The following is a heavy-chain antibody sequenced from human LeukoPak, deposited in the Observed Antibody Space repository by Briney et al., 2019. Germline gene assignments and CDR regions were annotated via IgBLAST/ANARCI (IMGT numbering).Heavy chain of an antibody. D-gene: IGHD3-3*01. Sequence: GGSLRLSCAASGFTFSSYWMHWVRQAPGKGLVWVSHVNSDGRSTNYADSVKGRFTISRDNAKNTLYLQMNSLTAEDTAEYYCARGYDFWRKDIWGQGTMVTVSS. CDR3: ARGYDFWRKDI. CDR1: GFTFSSYW. J-gene: IGHJ3*02. CDR2: VNSDGRST. V-gene: IGHV3-74*01.